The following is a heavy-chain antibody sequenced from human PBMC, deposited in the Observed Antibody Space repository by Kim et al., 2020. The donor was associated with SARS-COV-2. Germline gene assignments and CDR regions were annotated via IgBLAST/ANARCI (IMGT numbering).Heavy chain of an antibody. J-gene: IGHJ4*02. CDR3: AKSHPLGYYYDSSGYYPFDY. CDR2: IYSGGSST. D-gene: IGHD3-22*01. Sequence: GGSLRLSCAASGFTFSSYAMSWVRQAPGKGLEWVSVIYSGGSSTYYADSVKGRFTISRDNSKNTLYLQMNSLRAEDTAVYYCAKSHPLGYYYDSSGYYPFDYWGQGTLVTVSS. V-gene: IGHV3-23*03. CDR1: GFTFSSYA.